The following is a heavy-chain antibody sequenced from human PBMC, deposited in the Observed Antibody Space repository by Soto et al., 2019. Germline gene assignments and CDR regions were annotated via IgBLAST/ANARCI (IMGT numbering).Heavy chain of an antibody. J-gene: IGHJ6*02. Sequence: GGSLRLSCAASGFTVSSNYMSWVRQAPGQGPEWVSSISGSGGSTYYAVSVKGRFTISRDNSKNTLYLQMNSLRAEDTAVYYCAKLVVAGLDYYYGMDVWGQGTTVTVSS. V-gene: IGHV3-23*01. CDR2: ISGSGGST. CDR1: GFTVSSNY. D-gene: IGHD6-19*01. CDR3: AKLVVAGLDYYYGMDV.